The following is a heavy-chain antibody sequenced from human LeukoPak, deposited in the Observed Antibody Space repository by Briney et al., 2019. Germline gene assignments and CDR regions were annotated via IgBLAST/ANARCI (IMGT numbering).Heavy chain of an antibody. Sequence: GGSLRLSCAVSGFTVSNNFRSWVRQAPGKGLEGGSVVYSGGSTYYNDSVKGRFTISRDNSKNTLYLQMNIRTSDDTAEYYCWQGAYHGDWGQGPLVTVSS. J-gene: IGHJ4*02. D-gene: IGHD4-17*01. CDR1: GFTVSNNF. CDR3: WQGAYHGD. CDR2: VYSGGST. V-gene: IGHV3-53*01.